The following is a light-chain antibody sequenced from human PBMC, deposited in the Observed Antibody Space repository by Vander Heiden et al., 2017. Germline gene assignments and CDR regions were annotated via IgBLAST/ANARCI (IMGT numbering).Light chain of an antibody. CDR2: GAS. Sequence: EIVMTQFPATLPVSPVQRATLSCRASQSLSENLAWYQQKPGQAPRLLIYGASTRATGIPARFSGSGSGTEFTLTISSLQAEDFAVYYCQQYNNWPPNTFGQGTKLEIK. V-gene: IGKV3-15*01. J-gene: IGKJ2*01. CDR1: QSLSEN. CDR3: QQYNNWPPNT.